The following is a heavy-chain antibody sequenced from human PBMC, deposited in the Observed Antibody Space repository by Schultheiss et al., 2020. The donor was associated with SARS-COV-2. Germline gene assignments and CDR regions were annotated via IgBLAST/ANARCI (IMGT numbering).Heavy chain of an antibody. Sequence: GGSLRLSCAASGFTFSRYWMSWVRQAPGRGLEWVSVIYSGGSTYYADSVKGRFTISRDNSKNTLYLQMNSLRAEDTAVYYCARSLRFDPWGQGTLVTVSS. CDR3: ARSLRFDP. CDR2: IYSGGST. CDR1: GFTFSRYW. D-gene: IGHD2-15*01. J-gene: IGHJ5*02. V-gene: IGHV3-66*01.